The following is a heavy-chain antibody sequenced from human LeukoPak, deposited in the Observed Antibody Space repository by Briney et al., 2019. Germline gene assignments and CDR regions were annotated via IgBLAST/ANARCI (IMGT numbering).Heavy chain of an antibody. CDR2: IYSGGST. V-gene: IGHV3-66*02. J-gene: IGHJ6*03. CDR1: GFTVSSNY. Sequence: GGSLRLSCAASGFTVSSNYMSWVRQAPGKGLERVSVIYSGGSTYYADSVKGRFTISRDNSKNTLYLQMNSLRAEDTAVYYCAKIGYSGSGVGYYMDVWGKGTTVTISS. CDR3: AKIGYSGSGVGYYMDV. D-gene: IGHD3-10*01.